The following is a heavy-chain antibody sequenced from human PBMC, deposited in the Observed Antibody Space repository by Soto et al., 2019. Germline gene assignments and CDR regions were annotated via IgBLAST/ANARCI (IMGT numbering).Heavy chain of an antibody. Sequence: QVQLQESGPGLVKPSETLSLTCTVSGGSVSSGSYYWSWIRQPPGKGLEWIGYIYYSGSTHYNPPIKSRVTISVDTSKNQCSLKLSSVTAADTAVYYCARESDILTGYYDSAFDIGGQGTMVTVSS. CDR3: ARESDILTGYYDSAFDI. D-gene: IGHD3-9*01. V-gene: IGHV4-61*01. CDR1: GGSVSSGSYY. J-gene: IGHJ3*02. CDR2: IYYSGST.